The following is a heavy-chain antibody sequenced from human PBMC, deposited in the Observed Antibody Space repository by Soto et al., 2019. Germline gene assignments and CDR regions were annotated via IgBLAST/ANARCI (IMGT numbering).Heavy chain of an antibody. CDR3: ARRRRTGTTDP. CDR1: GGSISSSSYY. J-gene: IGHJ5*02. CDR2: IYYSGST. Sequence: SETLSLTCTVSGGSISSSSYYWGWIRQPPGKGLEWIGSIYYSGSTYYNPSLKSRVTISVDTSKNQFSLKLSSVTAADTAVYYCARRRRTGTTDPWGQGTLVTVSS. V-gene: IGHV4-39*01. D-gene: IGHD1-1*01.